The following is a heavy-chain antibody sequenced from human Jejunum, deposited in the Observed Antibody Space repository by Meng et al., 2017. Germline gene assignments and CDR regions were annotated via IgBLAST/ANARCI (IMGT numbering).Heavy chain of an antibody. CDR1: GCSITVINC. J-gene: IGHJ4*02. D-gene: IGHD1-7*01. V-gene: IGHV4-4*02. Sequence: LSRTCYFDGCSITVINCWTWVLQAPGMGLVWIRAIYHSLTTNSTPSLQSRVSISADKSKNQFSLNLYSLSAADKAVYYCATRTRDSFDYWGQGSLVTVSS. CDR2: IYHSLTT. CDR3: ATRTRDSFDY.